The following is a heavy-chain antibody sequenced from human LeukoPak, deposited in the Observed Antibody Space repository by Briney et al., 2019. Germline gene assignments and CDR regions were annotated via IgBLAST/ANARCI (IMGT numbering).Heavy chain of an antibody. D-gene: IGHD3-16*01. CDR2: INPNSGGT. CDR1: GYTFTGYY. J-gene: IGHJ4*02. Sequence: VSVKVSCKASGYTFTGYYMHWVRQAPGQGLEWMGRINPNSGGTNYAQKFQGRVTMTRDTSISTAYMELSRLRSDDTAVYYCARQFPGRDYVSLVDYWGQGTLVTVSS. CDR3: ARQFPGRDYVSLVDY. V-gene: IGHV1-2*06.